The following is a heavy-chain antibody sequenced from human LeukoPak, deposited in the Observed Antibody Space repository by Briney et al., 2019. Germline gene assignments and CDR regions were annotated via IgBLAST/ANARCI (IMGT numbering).Heavy chain of an antibody. CDR3: ARDSHYYDSSGYFFGNRLYYFDY. D-gene: IGHD3-22*01. V-gene: IGHV1-69*04. Sequence: ASVKVSCTASGGTFSSYAISWVRQAPGQGLEWMGRIIPILGIANYAQKFQGRVTITADKSTSTAYMELSSLRSEDTAVYYCARDSHYYDSSGYFFGNRLYYFDYWGQGTLVTVSS. CDR1: GGTFSSYA. J-gene: IGHJ4*02. CDR2: IIPILGIA.